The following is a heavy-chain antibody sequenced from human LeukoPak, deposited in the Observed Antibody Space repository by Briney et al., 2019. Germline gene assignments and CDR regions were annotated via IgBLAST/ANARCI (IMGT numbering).Heavy chain of an antibody. D-gene: IGHD6-19*01. CDR1: GFTLSSYA. CDR2: TSSSDAGT. V-gene: IGHV3-23*01. CDR3: ARDSSGANYYYYYYMDV. Sequence: GGSLRLSCAASGFTLSSYAMSWVRQAPGKGLEWVSATSSSDAGTYYAESVRGRFTISRDNSKNTLFLQMNSLRAEDTAVYYCARDSSGANYYYYYYMDVWGKGTTVTVSS. J-gene: IGHJ6*03.